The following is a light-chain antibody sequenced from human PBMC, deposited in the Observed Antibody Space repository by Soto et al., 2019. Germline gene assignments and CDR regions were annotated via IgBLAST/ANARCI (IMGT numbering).Light chain of an antibody. CDR2: DAS. V-gene: IGKV1-5*01. J-gene: IGKJ1*01. CDR3: QQHNSSPWT. CDR1: QTISDW. Sequence: DIQMTQSPSTLSASVGDRVTITCRASQTISDWVAWYQQRPGKAPKLLLYDASALESGVPSRFSGSGSGTKFTLTITSLQPDDSATYYCQQHNSSPWTFGQGTKVEIK.